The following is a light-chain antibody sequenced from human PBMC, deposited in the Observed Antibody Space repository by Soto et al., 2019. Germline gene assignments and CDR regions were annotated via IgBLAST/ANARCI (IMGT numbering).Light chain of an antibody. CDR3: QQYGDLPLT. CDR2: DAT. Sequence: DIQMTQSPTSLSASVGDRVTITCQASHDIGNCLSWYQQKLGNAPKLLIYDATNLETGVPPRFSGSGSGTEFSLTITSLQPEDFATYYCQQYGDLPLTFGGRTKVESK. CDR1: HDIGNC. V-gene: IGKV1-33*01. J-gene: IGKJ4*01.